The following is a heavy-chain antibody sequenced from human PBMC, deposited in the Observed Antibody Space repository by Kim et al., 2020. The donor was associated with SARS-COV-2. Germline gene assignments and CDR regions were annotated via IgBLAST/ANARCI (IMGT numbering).Heavy chain of an antibody. CDR3: ARDQSRSGPTTFDY. CDR1: GFTFSRSW. Sequence: GGSLRLSCAASGFTFSRSWMHWVRQIPGEGPVWVSRINLDGTNIIYADSVEGRFTISRDNAKNTLYLQMDSLRAEDTAMYFCARDQSRSGPTTFDYWGQGTLVTVSS. V-gene: IGHV3-74*01. D-gene: IGHD1-1*01. J-gene: IGHJ4*02. CDR2: INLDGTNI.